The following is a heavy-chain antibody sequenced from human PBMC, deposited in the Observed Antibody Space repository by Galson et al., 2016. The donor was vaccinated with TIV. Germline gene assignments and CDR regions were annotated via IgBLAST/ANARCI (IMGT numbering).Heavy chain of an antibody. CDR2: IIPFFATT. CDR1: GGTFSTHS. J-gene: IGHJ6*02. CDR3: AKSLHFAEREKRGDYYYYGMDV. D-gene: IGHD1-1*01. Sequence: SVKVSCKASGGTFSTHSINWVRQAPGQGLEWMGGIIPFFATTNYAPDFQARVSITTDDSTSAAYTELRSLRSEDTAIYYCAKSLHFAEREKRGDYYYYGMDVWGQGTAVTVPS. V-gene: IGHV1-69*05.